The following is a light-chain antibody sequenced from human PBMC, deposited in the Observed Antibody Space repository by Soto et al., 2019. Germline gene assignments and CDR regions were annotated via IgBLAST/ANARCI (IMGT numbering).Light chain of an antibody. V-gene: IGKV1-5*03. J-gene: IGKJ3*01. CDR3: KQYKTT. Sequence: DILLTQSPSTLSASIGDRVTITCRTSQTINNWLAWYQQKPGKAPKLLIHKTSIVESGVPSRFSGNGSGTEFTLTISSLQPDDVATYYCKQYKTTFGPGTKVDIE. CDR2: KTS. CDR1: QTINNW.